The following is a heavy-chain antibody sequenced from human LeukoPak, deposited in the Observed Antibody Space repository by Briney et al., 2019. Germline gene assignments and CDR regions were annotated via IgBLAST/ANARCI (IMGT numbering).Heavy chain of an antibody. CDR2: ISYDGSNK. V-gene: IGHV3-30*04. CDR3: ARSSHY. CDR1: GFTFSSYA. D-gene: IGHD6-6*01. Sequence: GRSLRLSCAASGFTFSSYATHWVRQAPGKGLEWVAVISYDGSNKYYADSVKGRFTISRDNSKNTLYLQMNSLRAEDTAVYYCARSSHYWGQGTLVTVSS. J-gene: IGHJ4*02.